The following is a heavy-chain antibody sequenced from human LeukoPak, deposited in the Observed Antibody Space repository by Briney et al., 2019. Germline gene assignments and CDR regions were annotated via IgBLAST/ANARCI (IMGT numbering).Heavy chain of an antibody. D-gene: IGHD5-12*01. CDR2: IYHSGST. CDR3: ARDGYSGNDGL. Sequence: PGGSLRLSCTVSGFTVSSNSMSWVRQAPGKGLEWIGYIYHSGSTKYNPSLKSRVTISVDTSKSQFSLKLSSVTAADTAVYYCARDGYSGNDGLWGQGTLVTVSS. J-gene: IGHJ4*02. V-gene: IGHV4-59*02. CDR1: GFTVSSNS.